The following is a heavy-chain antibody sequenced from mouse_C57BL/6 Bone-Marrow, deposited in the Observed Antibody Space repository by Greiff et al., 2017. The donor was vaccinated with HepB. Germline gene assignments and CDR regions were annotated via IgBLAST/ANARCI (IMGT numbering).Heavy chain of an antibody. V-gene: IGHV1-18*01. J-gene: IGHJ4*01. D-gene: IGHD2-3*01. CDR3: ARGWLLPYAMDY. Sequence: EVQLQESGPELVKPGASVKIPCKASGYTFTDYNMDWVKQSHGKSLEWIGDINPNNGGTNYNQKFKGKATLTVDKSSSTAYMELRSLTSEDTAVYYCARGWLLPYAMDYWGKGTSVTVSS. CDR2: INPNNGGT. CDR1: GYTFTDYN.